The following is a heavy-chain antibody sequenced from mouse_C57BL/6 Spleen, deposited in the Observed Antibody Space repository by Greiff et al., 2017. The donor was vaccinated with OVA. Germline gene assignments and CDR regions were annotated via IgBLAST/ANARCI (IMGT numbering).Heavy chain of an antibody. J-gene: IGHJ2*01. CDR1: GFNIKNTY. CDR3: ARSWVYDGSSYFDY. D-gene: IGHD1-1*01. Sequence: VHVKQSVAELVRPGASVKLSCTASGFNIKNTYMHWVKQRSEQGLEWIGRIVPANGNTKYAPKFQGKTTITADTSSNTAYLQLSSLTSEDTAIYYCARSWVYDGSSYFDYWGQGTTLTVSS. V-gene: IGHV14-3*01. CDR2: IVPANGNT.